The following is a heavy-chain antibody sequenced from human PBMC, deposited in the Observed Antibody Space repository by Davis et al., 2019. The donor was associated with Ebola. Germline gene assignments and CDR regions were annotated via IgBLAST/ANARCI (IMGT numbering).Heavy chain of an antibody. CDR1: GFTFSSYW. CDR2: IKQDGSEK. CDR3: AKGPETGRFEY. J-gene: IGHJ4*02. D-gene: IGHD1-1*01. Sequence: GESLKISCAAPGFTFSSYWMSWVRQAPGKGLEWVANIKQDGSEKYYVDSVKGRFTISRDNSKNTLYLQMKSLRAEDTAVYYCAKGPETGRFEYWGQGTLVTVSS. V-gene: IGHV3-7*03.